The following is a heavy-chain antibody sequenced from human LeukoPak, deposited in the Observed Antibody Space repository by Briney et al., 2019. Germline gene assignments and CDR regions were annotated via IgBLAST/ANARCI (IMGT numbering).Heavy chain of an antibody. D-gene: IGHD6-13*01. J-gene: IGHJ4*02. Sequence: PGGSLRLSCAASGFTFSSYAMSWVRQAPGKGLEWVSAISGSGGSTYYADSVKGRFTISRGNSKNTLYLQMNSLRAEDTAVYYCAKGQQQLVRGTVFDYWGQGTLVTVSS. CDR2: ISGSGGST. CDR3: AKGQQQLVRGTVFDY. V-gene: IGHV3-23*01. CDR1: GFTFSSYA.